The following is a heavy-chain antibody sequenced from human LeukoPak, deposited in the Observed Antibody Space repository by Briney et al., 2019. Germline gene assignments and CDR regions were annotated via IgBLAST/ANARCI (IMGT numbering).Heavy chain of an antibody. CDR2: INPKSGDT. Sequence: GASVKVSCKASGGIFSRYAMSWVRQAPGQGLEWMGWINPKSGDTNYAQKFQGRVTMTRDTSISTGYMELSRLTSGDTAVYYGARETGQFEHDSWGQGTLVTVSS. D-gene: IGHD5-24*01. CDR3: ARETGQFEHDS. V-gene: IGHV1-2*02. J-gene: IGHJ4*02. CDR1: GGIFSRYA.